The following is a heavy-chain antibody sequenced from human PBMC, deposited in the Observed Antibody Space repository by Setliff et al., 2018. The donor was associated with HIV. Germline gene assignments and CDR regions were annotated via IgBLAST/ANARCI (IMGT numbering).Heavy chain of an antibody. J-gene: IGHJ4*02. D-gene: IGHD1-26*01. V-gene: IGHV1-69*13. Sequence: ASVKVSCKTSGRSFSSYAVSWVRQAPGQGLEWMGGIIPIFGTTNYAQKFQGRVTITADESASTVNMELSSLRSEDTAVYYCARGVDGSYRKFFDNWGQGTLVTVSS. CDR2: IIPIFGTT. CDR3: ARGVDGSYRKFFDN. CDR1: GRSFSSYA.